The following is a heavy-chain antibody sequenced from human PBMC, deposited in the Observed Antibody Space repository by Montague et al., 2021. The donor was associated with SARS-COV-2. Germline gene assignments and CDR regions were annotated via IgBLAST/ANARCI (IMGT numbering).Heavy chain of an antibody. J-gene: IGHJ5*02. D-gene: IGHD3-10*01. CDR1: GGSMSDHY. V-gene: IGHV4-59*11. CDR2: IYYSGGI. CDR3: ARAVSVRRAVNWFDP. Sequence: SETLSLTCTVSGGSMSDHYWAWIRQPPGKGLEWLAYIYYSGGINSKASXXGGVSMSVGTSKNQFSLKLTSVTAADTAVYYCARAVSVRRAVNWFDPCGQGTLVTISS.